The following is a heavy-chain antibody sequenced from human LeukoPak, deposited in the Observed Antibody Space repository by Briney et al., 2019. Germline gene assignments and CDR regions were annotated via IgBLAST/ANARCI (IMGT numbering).Heavy chain of an antibody. CDR3: ARDAGYYPYYYYGMDV. D-gene: IGHD3-22*01. J-gene: IGHJ6*02. Sequence: SVKVSCKASGGTVSSYAISWVRQAPGQGLEWMGRIIPILGIANYAQKFQGRVTITADKSTSTAYMELSSLRSEDTAVYYCARDAGYYPYYYYGMDVWGQGTTVTVSS. CDR1: GGTVSSYA. CDR2: IIPILGIA. V-gene: IGHV1-69*04.